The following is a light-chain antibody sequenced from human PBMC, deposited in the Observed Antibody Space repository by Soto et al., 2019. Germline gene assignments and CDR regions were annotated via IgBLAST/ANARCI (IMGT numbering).Light chain of an antibody. CDR1: SSDVGGYNY. J-gene: IGLJ1*01. V-gene: IGLV2-14*01. Sequence: SVLTQPASVSVSPGQSITISCTGTSSDVGGYNYVSWYQQHPGKAPKLMIYEVSNRPSGVSNRFSGSKSGNTASLTISGLQAEDEADYYCSSYTSSSTHYVFGTGTKVTVL. CDR3: SSYTSSSTHYV. CDR2: EVS.